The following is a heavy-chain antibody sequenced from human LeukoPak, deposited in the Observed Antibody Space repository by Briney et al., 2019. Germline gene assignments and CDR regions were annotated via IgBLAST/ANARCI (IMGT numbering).Heavy chain of an antibody. J-gene: IGHJ4*02. V-gene: IGHV1-18*01. CDR2: ISAYNGNT. D-gene: IGHD3-22*01. CDR1: GGTFSSYA. Sequence: ASVKVSCKASGGTFSSYAISWVRQAPGQGLEWMGWISAYNGNTNYAQKLQGRVTMTTDTSTSTAYMELRSLRSDDTAVYYCARGRDYDSSGYFSPFDYWGQGTLVTVSS. CDR3: ARGRDYDSSGYFSPFDY.